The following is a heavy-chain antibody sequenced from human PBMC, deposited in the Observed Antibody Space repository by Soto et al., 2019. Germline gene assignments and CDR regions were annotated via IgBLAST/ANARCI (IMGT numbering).Heavy chain of an antibody. CDR3: ARVFAPYGDVFDY. CDR1: GYPLTCYY. V-gene: IGHV1-2*02. J-gene: IGHJ4*02. Sequence: SGRVYCEAAGYPLTCYYIEWLRQAPGQGLEWMGWINPNSGGTNYAQKFQGRVTMTRDTSISTAYMELSRLRSDDTAVYYCARVFAPYGDVFDYWGQGTLVTVSS. CDR2: INPNSGGT. D-gene: IGHD4-17*01.